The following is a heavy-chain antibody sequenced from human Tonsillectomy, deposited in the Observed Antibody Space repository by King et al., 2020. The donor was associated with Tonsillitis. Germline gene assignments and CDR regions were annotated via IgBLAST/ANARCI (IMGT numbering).Heavy chain of an antibody. D-gene: IGHD2-15*01. CDR1: GFTFSGSA. V-gene: IGHV3-30*09. CDR3: ARVCARGGGRCYRDALDI. CDR2: ISDDGTNK. J-gene: IGHJ3*02. Sequence: VQLVGSGGGVVQPGRSLRLSCAASGFTFSGSAMHWVRQAPGKGLEWVTVISDDGTNKYYADSVEGRFAISRENSKNTLFLQMNRLRTDDTGIYFCARVCARGGGRCYRDALDIWGQGTVVTVSS.